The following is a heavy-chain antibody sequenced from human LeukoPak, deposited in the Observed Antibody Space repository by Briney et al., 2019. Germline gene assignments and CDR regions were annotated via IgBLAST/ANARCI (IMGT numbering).Heavy chain of an antibody. D-gene: IGHD3-10*01. CDR3: ARNRDVHNGMDV. J-gene: IGHJ6*02. CDR1: GGSISSGGYY. V-gene: IGHV4-31*03. CDR2: IYYTGTT. Sequence: PSQTLSLSCTVSGGSISSGGYYWTWIRQHPGKGLEYIGYIYYTGTTYNSPSLKSRVTISVDTSKNQFSLKLTSVAAADTAVYYCARNRDVHNGMDVWGQGITVTVSS.